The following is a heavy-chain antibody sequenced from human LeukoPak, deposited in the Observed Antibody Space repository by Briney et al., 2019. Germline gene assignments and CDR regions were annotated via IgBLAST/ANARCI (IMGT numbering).Heavy chain of an antibody. Sequence: PGRSLRLSCAASGFTVSSTYMSWVSQAPGKGLEWVSVIYSGGSTYYADSVKGPFTISRDNSKNTLYLQMNSLRAEDTAVYYCARERGSEFDYWGQGTLVTVSS. J-gene: IGHJ4*02. CDR2: IYSGGST. D-gene: IGHD3-16*01. CDR3: ARERGSEFDY. V-gene: IGHV3-53*01. CDR1: GFTVSSTY.